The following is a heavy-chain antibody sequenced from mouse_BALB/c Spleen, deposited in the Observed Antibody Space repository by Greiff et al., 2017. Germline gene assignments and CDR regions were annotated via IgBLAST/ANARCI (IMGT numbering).Heavy chain of an antibody. CDR1: GFSLSRYS. Sequence: VKLMESGPGLVAPSQSLSITCTVSGFSLSRYSVHWVRQPPGKGLEWLGMIWGGGSTDYNSALKSRLSISKDNSKSQVFLKMNSLQTDDTAMYYCARSGGYDEGAFAYWGQGTLVTVSA. V-gene: IGHV2-6-4*01. CDR2: IWGGGST. CDR3: ARSGGYDEGAFAY. D-gene: IGHD2-2*01. J-gene: IGHJ3*01.